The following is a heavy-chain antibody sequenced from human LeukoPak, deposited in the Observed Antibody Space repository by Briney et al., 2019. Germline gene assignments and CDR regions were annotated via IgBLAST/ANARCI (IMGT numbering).Heavy chain of an antibody. V-gene: IGHV4-59*08. CDR2: IYYSGST. CDR1: GGSISSYY. D-gene: IGHD2-15*01. CDR3: ARRYCSGGSCYFDY. Sequence: SETLSLTCTVSGGSISSYYWSWIRQPPGKGLEWIGYIYYSGSTNYNPSLKSRVTISVDTSENQFSLKLSSVTAADTAVYYCARRYCSGGSCYFDYWGQGTLVTVSS. J-gene: IGHJ4*02.